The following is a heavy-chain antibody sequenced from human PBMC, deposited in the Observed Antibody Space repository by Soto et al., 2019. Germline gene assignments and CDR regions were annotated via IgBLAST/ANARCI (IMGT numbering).Heavy chain of an antibody. J-gene: IGHJ4*02. CDR3: ARDLRVRGVSPNLFDY. Sequence: GXSVKVSCKASGYTFTGYYMHWVRQAPGQGLEWMGWINPNSGGTNYAQKFQGWVTMTRDTSISTAYMELSRLRSDDTAVYYCARDLRVRGVSPNLFDYWGQGTLVTVSS. CDR1: GYTFTGYY. CDR2: INPNSGGT. D-gene: IGHD3-10*01. V-gene: IGHV1-2*04.